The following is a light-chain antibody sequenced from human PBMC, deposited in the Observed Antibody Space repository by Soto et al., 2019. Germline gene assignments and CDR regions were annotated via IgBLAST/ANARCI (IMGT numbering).Light chain of an antibody. CDR1: SSDGGGYNY. CDR2: DVS. J-gene: IGLJ2*01. Sequence: QSALTQPASVSGSPGQSITISCTGTSSDGGGYNYVSWYQQHPGKAPKLMIYDVSNRPSGVSNRFSGSKSGNKASLTISGLQAEDEADYYCSSYTSSSTYVVFGGGTKLTVL. CDR3: SSYTSSSTYVV. V-gene: IGLV2-14*01.